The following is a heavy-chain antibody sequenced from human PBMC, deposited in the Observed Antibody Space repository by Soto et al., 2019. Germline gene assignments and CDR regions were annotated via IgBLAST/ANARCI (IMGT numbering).Heavy chain of an antibody. V-gene: IGHV3-7*03. CDR3: AKGGHIDF. CDR1: GFRVSTYW. D-gene: IGHD3-16*01. Sequence: EVQLVESGGGLVQPGGSLRLSCAASGFRVSTYWMSWVRQVPGAGLEWVAKIKADGSETYYVDSVRGRFTISRDNGKTSLFLQLNSLRAEDTAVYYCAKGGHIDFCGQGTLVTVSS. J-gene: IGHJ4*02. CDR2: IKADGSET.